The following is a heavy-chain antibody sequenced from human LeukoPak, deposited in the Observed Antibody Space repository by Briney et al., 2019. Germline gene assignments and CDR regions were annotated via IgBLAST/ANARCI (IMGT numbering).Heavy chain of an antibody. V-gene: IGHV3-7*01. Sequence: GGSLRLSCAVSGFTFSNYWMTWVRQAPGKGLDWVANINQDVSETCYVDSVKGRFSISRDNAKNSLYLQMTSLRVEDTAVYYCTRAHVTGVDAFDIWGQGTMVIVSS. CDR3: TRAHVTGVDAFDI. D-gene: IGHD2-21*02. CDR2: INQDVSET. J-gene: IGHJ3*02. CDR1: GFTFSNYW.